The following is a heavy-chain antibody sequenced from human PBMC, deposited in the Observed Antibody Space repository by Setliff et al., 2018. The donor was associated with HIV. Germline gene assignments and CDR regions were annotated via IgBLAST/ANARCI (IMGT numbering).Heavy chain of an antibody. J-gene: IGHJ4*02. D-gene: IGHD3-10*01. CDR3: ARGGDDSGPGTWTFDY. V-gene: IGHV1-2*02. CDR1: GYTFSDYY. CDR2: INGNSGAT. Sequence: ASVKVSCKASGYTFSDYYLHWVRQAPGQGLEWMGWINGNSGATNYAQKFQGRVTMTRDTSNYTAYMELTRLRSDDTAVYSCARGGDDSGPGTWTFDYWGQGVLVTVSS.